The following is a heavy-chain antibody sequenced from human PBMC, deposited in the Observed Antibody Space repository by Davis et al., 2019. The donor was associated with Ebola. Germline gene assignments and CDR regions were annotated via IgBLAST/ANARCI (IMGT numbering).Heavy chain of an antibody. CDR1: GFTFSSYG. D-gene: IGHD6-6*01. J-gene: IGHJ4*02. V-gene: IGHV3-23*01. Sequence: PGGSLRLSCAASGFTFSSYGMNWVRQAPGKGLEWVSSITDVGDTTYYADSVKGRFTVSRDNSRNTVYLQMDSLRAEDTALYYCAKRVEYSSSSAYLDHWGQGTLVTVSS. CDR2: ITDVGDTT. CDR3: AKRVEYSSSSAYLDH.